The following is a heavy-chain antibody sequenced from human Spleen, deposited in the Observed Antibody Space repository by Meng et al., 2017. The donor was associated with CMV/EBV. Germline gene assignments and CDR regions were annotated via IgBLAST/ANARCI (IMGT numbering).Heavy chain of an antibody. CDR3: ARGKWYSYGLDY. Sequence: QVHRQEAGPGLVKPSPTLSLTFTVSGGSISSSSYYWGWIRQPPGKGLEWIGSIYYSGSTYYNPSLKSRVTISVDTSKNQFSLKLSSVTAADTAVYYCARGKWYSYGLDYWGQGTLVTVSS. CDR2: IYYSGST. V-gene: IGHV4-39*07. D-gene: IGHD5-18*01. J-gene: IGHJ4*02. CDR1: GGSISSSSYY.